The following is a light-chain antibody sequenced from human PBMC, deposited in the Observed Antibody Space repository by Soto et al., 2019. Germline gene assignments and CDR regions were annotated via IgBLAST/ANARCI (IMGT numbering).Light chain of an antibody. CDR1: QSISRN. V-gene: IGKV1-39*01. CDR3: QQSYTTASIT. J-gene: IGKJ5*01. CDR2: AAS. Sequence: DIQMTQSPSSLSASVGDRVTITCRASQSISRNLNWYQHKPGKAPKLLIYAASSLQNGVPSRFSGGRSGTEFTLRISSLQPEDFGTYYCQQSYTTASITFGQGTRLEIK.